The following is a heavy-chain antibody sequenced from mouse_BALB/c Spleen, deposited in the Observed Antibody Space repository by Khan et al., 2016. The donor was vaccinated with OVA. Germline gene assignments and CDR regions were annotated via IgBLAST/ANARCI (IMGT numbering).Heavy chain of an antibody. CDR1: GYIFTSYW. J-gene: IGHJ2*01. D-gene: IGHD3-2*02. CDR3: AREEALYYIDY. V-gene: IGHV1-76*01. CDR2: IYPGTDNT. Sequence: QVQLKQSGAELVRPGASVKLSCKTSGYIFTSYWIHWVKQRSGQGLEWFARIYPGTDNTYYNEKLKDKVTLTADKPSSTVYMKLSSLKSETYAVFFCAREEALYYIDYWGQGTTLTVSS.